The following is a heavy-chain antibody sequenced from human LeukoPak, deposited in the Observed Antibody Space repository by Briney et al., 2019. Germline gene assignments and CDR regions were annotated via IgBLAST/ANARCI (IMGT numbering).Heavy chain of an antibody. V-gene: IGHV1-2*02. J-gene: IGHJ5*02. Sequence: GASVKVSCKASGYTFTGYYMHWVRQAPGQGLEWMGWINPNSGGTNYAQKFQGRVTMTRDTSISTAYMELSRLRSDDTAVYYCARDSKWLWFGEDYNWFDPWGQGTLVTVSS. CDR1: GYTFTGYY. CDR2: INPNSGGT. CDR3: ARDSKWLWFGEDYNWFDP. D-gene: IGHD3-10*01.